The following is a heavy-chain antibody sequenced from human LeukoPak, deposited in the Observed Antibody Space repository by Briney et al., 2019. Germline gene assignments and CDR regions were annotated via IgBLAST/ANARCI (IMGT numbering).Heavy chain of an antibody. CDR1: GFTFSSYE. CDR3: ARVAHDY. Sequence: HPGGSLRLSCAASGFTFSSYEMNWVRQAPGKGLEWVSYIISSGSTIYYADSVKGRFTISRDNAKNSLYLQMTSLRAKDTAVYYCARVAHDYWGQGTLVTVSS. V-gene: IGHV3-48*03. CDR2: IISSGSTI. J-gene: IGHJ4*02.